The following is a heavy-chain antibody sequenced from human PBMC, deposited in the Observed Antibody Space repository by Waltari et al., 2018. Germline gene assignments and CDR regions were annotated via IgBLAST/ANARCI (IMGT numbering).Heavy chain of an antibody. V-gene: IGHV3-53*01. CDR1: GFTVSSNY. Sequence: EVQLVESGGGLIQPGGSLRLSCAASGFTVSSNYMSWVRQAPGKGLEWVSVIYCGGSTYYADSVKGRFTISRDNSKNTLYLQMNSLRAEDTAVYYCARDVSYGSGKTDYWGQGTLVTVSS. J-gene: IGHJ4*02. D-gene: IGHD3-10*01. CDR2: IYCGGST. CDR3: ARDVSYGSGKTDY.